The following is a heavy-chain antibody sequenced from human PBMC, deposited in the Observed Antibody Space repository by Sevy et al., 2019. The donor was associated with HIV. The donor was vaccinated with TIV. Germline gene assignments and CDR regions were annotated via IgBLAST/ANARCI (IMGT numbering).Heavy chain of an antibody. V-gene: IGHV7-4-1*02. Sequence: ASVKVSYKASGYTFTSYAMNWVRQAPGQGLEWMGWLNTNTGNPTYAQGFTGRFVFSLDTSVSTAYLQISSLKAEDTAVYYCARDPPFRYDKRGHFDYWDQGTLVTVSS. J-gene: IGHJ4*02. CDR1: GYTFTSYA. CDR3: ARDPPFRYDKRGHFDY. CDR2: LNTNTGNP. D-gene: IGHD3-22*01.